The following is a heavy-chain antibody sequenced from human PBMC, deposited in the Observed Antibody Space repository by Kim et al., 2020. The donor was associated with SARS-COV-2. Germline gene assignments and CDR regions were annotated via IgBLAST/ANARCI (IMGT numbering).Heavy chain of an antibody. Sequence: SETLSLTCTVSGGSISSSSYYWGWIRQPPGKGLEWIGSIYYSGSTYYNPSLKSRVTISVDTSKNQFSLKLSSVTAADTAVYYCASTNPERTIDAFDIWGQGTMVTVSS. CDR2: IYYSGST. CDR3: ASTNPERTIDAFDI. V-gene: IGHV4-39*01. D-gene: IGHD1-1*01. CDR1: GGSISSSSYY. J-gene: IGHJ3*02.